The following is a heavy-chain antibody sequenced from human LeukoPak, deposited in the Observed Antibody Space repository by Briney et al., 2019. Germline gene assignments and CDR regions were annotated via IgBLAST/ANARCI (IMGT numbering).Heavy chain of an antibody. D-gene: IGHD3-10*01. Sequence: PGGSLRLSCAASGFTFSNAWMSWVRQAPGEGLEWVGRIKRKSDGGTPDYAAPVKGRFTISRDDSINTLYLQMNSLKTDDTAVYHCVTGGHYFGTWGQGTLVTVSP. CDR1: GFTFSNAW. J-gene: IGHJ5*02. V-gene: IGHV3-15*01. CDR3: VTGGHYFGT. CDR2: IKRKSDGGTP.